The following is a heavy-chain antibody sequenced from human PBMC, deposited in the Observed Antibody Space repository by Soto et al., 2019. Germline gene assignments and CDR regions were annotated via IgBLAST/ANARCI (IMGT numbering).Heavy chain of an antibody. Sequence: QVQLQESGPGLVKPSQTLSLTCTVSGGSISSGGYYWSWIRQHPGKGLEWIGYVYYSGSTYYNPSLKSRVTISVDTSKNQFSLKLSSVTAADTAVYYCARGPDYGDKNWFDPWGQGTLVTVSS. D-gene: IGHD4-17*01. V-gene: IGHV4-31*03. J-gene: IGHJ5*02. CDR3: ARGPDYGDKNWFDP. CDR1: GGSISSGGYY. CDR2: VYYSGST.